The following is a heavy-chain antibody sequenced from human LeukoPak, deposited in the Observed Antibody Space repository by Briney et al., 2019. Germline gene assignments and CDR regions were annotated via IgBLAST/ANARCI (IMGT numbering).Heavy chain of an antibody. CDR2: INPNSGGT. V-gene: IGHV1-2*02. CDR3: ARCAYDILTGSLDY. Sequence: ASVKVSCKASGYTFTGYYMHWVRQAPGQGLERMGWINPNSGGTNYAQKFQGRVTMTRDTSISTAYMELSRLRSDDTAVYYCARCAYDILTGSLDYWGQGTLVTVSS. J-gene: IGHJ4*02. D-gene: IGHD3-9*01. CDR1: GYTFTGYY.